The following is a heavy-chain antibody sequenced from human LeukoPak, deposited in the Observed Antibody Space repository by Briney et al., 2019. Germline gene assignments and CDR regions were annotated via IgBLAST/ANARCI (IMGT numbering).Heavy chain of an antibody. V-gene: IGHV4-30-2*01. CDR2: IYHSGST. CDR3: ARVGAGQFLDY. J-gene: IGHJ4*02. CDR1: GGSISSGGYY. Sequence: PSETLSLTCTVSGGSISSGGYYWSWIRQPPGKGLEWIGYIYHSGSTYYNPSLKSRVTISVDRSKNQFSLKLSSVTAADTAVYYCARVGAGQFLDYWGQGTLVTVSS. D-gene: IGHD3-16*01.